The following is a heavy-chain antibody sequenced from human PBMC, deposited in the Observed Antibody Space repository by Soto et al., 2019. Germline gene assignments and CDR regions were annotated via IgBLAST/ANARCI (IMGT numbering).Heavy chain of an antibody. V-gene: IGHV3-72*01. D-gene: IGHD3-22*01. J-gene: IGHJ4*02. CDR3: VRTTYFSDSSGYNRCFDY. CDR1: GFTLSDNY. Sequence: GGSLRLSCAGSGFTLSDNYIDWVRQAPGKGQEWVGRSRDKAQGYSTTYAASVKGRFTPARNESKNSVYLQKNSLETEDTAVYYCVRTTYFSDSSGYNRCFDYWGQGTLVTVSS. CDR2: SRDKAQGYST.